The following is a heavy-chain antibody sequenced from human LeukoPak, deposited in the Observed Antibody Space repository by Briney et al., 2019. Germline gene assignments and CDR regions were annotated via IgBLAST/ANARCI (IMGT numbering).Heavy chain of an antibody. CDR1: GFTFSTYW. Sequence: GGSLRLSSAASGFTFSTYWMHWVRQAPGKGLVWVSRINSDGSGTTYADSVEGRFTISRDNAKNTLYLQMNSLRAEDTAVYYCARDHYGDYVFDYWGQGTLVTVSS. J-gene: IGHJ4*02. CDR3: ARDHYGDYVFDY. D-gene: IGHD4-17*01. V-gene: IGHV3-74*01. CDR2: INSDGSGT.